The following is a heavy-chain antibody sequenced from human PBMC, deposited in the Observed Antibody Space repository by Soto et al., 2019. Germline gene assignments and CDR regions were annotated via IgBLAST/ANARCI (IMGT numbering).Heavy chain of an antibody. J-gene: IGHJ4*02. CDR3: ARDSLDLFDS. V-gene: IGHV4-61*01. Sequence: PSETLSLTCTVSDGSVSSGSYYWTWMRQPPGKGLEWIGYIYSSGSTLYNPSLKSRVIISADTSMNQFSLKLSSVTAADTAVYYCARDSLDLFDSWGQGTLLTVSS. CDR2: IYSSGST. D-gene: IGHD1-1*01. CDR1: DGSVSSGSYY.